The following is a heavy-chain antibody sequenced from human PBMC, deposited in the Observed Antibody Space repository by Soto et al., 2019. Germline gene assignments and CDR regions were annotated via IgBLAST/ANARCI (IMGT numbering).Heavy chain of an antibody. CDR1: GFTFSGSA. CDR3: SGNYNYYSSGMDV. Sequence: GSLRLSCAASGFTFSGSAMHWVRQASGKGLEWVGRIRSKANSYATAYAASVKGRFTISRDDSKNTAYLQMNSLKTEDTAVYYCSGNYNYYSSGMDVWGQGTTVTVSS. CDR2: IRSKANSYAT. V-gene: IGHV3-73*01. D-gene: IGHD1-7*01. J-gene: IGHJ6*02.